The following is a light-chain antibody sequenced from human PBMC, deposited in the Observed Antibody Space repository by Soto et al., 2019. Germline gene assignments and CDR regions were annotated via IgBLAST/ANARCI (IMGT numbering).Light chain of an antibody. CDR3: QSYDSSNKV. CDR2: EDN. J-gene: IGLJ2*01. Sequence: NFMLTQPHSVSESPGKTVTISCTRSSGSIASNYVQWYQQRPGSAPTTVIYEDNQRTSGVPARFSGSIDSSSNSASLTISGLKTEDEADYYCQSYDSSNKVFGGGTKVTVL. CDR1: SGSIASNY. V-gene: IGLV6-57*04.